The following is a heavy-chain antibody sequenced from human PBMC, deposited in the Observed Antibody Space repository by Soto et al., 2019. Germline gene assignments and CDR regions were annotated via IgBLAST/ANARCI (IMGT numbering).Heavy chain of an antibody. CDR2: IIPIFGTA. J-gene: IGHJ4*02. V-gene: IGHV1-69*13. D-gene: IGHD5-12*01. CDR1: GGTFSSYA. CDR3: ASRHGYNGAIVY. Sequence: SVKVSCKASGGTFSSYAISWVRQAPGQGLEWMGGIIPIFGTANYAQKFQGRVTITADESTSTAYMELSSLRSEDTAVYYCASRHGYNGAIVYWGQGTLVTVSS.